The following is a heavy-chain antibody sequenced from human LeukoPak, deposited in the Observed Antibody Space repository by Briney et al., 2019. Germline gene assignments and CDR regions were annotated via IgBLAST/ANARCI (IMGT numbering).Heavy chain of an antibody. CDR1: GYSFTSYW. CDR2: IYPGDSDT. J-gene: IGHJ4*02. CDR3: ARHPYVEMATGRYYFDY. D-gene: IGHD5-24*01. V-gene: IGHV5-51*01. Sequence: GESLKISCKGSGYSFTSYWIGWVRQMPGKGLEWMGIIYPGDSDTRYSPFFQGQVTISADKSISTAYLQWSSLKASDTAMYYCARHPYVEMATGRYYFDYWGQGTLVTVSS.